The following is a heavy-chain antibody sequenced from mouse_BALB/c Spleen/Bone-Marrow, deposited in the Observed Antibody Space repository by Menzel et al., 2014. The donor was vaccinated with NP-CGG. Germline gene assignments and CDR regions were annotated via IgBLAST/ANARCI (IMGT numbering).Heavy chain of an antibody. Sequence: EVKLMESGAELVKPGASVKLSCTASGFNVKDAYIHWVKQRPEQGLEWIGRIDPANGNTKYDPKFQGKATITADTSSNTACLQLSSLTSEDTAVYYCASYVYGYYFDYWGQGTTLTVSS. J-gene: IGHJ2*01. CDR3: ASYVYGYYFDY. V-gene: IGHV14-3*02. CDR1: GFNVKDAY. D-gene: IGHD2-2*01. CDR2: IDPANGNT.